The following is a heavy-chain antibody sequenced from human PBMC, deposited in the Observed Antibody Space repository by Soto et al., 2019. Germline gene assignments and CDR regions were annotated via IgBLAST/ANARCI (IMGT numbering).Heavy chain of an antibody. CDR3: ARDIESVTAKHFFYYYAMDV. CDR2: INTDGSTT. CDR1: EFTFSVYW. J-gene: IGHJ6*02. V-gene: IGHV3-74*01. D-gene: IGHD2-8*01. Sequence: GGSLRLSCAASEFTFSVYWMHWVRQAPGKGLVWVARINTDGSTTSYADSVKGRFTISRDDAENTLYLQMNSLRADDTAVYYCARDIESVTAKHFFYYYAMDVWGQGTTVTVSS.